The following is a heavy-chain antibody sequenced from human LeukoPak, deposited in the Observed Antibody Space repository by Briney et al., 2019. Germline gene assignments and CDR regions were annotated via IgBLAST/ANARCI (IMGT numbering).Heavy chain of an antibody. D-gene: IGHD6-13*01. CDR2: INHSGST. CDR3: ARVPRSSSSYPQEEYYFDY. J-gene: IGHJ4*02. V-gene: IGHV4-34*01. CDR1: GGSFSGYY. Sequence: SETLSLTCAVYGGSFSGYYWSWIRQPPGKGLEWIGEINHSGSTNYNPSLKSRVTISVDTSKNQFSLKLSSVTAADTAVYYCARVPRSSSSYPQEEYYFDYWGQGTLVTVSS.